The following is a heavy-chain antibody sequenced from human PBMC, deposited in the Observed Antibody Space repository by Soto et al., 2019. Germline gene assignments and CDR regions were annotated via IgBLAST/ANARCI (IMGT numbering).Heavy chain of an antibody. J-gene: IGHJ4*02. D-gene: IGHD3-9*01. CDR1: SGSIFSSNW. CDR2: TRNSGGA. V-gene: IGHV4-4*02. CDR3: ASHLTMTGTRGFDH. Sequence: SEXLSLTCAVSSGSIFSSNWWSWVRQPPGKGLEWIGETRNSGGANYNPSLKSRVTISVDKSTNQFFLNLNSVTAADTAVYYCASHLTMTGTRGFDHWGLGTLVTVSS.